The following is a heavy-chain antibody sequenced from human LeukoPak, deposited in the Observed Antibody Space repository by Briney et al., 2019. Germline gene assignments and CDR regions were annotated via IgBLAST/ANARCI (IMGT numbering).Heavy chain of an antibody. D-gene: IGHD1-26*01. CDR1: GGSISSGGYY. V-gene: IGHV4-30-2*01. CDR3: ARGGSYPDFDY. CDR2: IYHSGST. J-gene: IGHJ4*02. Sequence: NPSQTLSLTCTVSGGSISSGGYYWSWIRQPPGKGLEWIGYIYHSGSTYYNPSLKSRVTISVDRSKNQFSLKLSSVAAADTAVYYCARGGSYPDFDYWGQGTLVTVSS.